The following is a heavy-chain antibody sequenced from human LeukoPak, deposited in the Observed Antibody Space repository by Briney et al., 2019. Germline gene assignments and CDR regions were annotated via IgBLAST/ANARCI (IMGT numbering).Heavy chain of an antibody. V-gene: IGHV3-53*01. J-gene: IGHJ4*02. Sequence: GILRLSCAASGFTVSSNYMSWVRQAPGKGLEWVSVIYTDGSTYYADSVKGRLTISRDNSKNTLYLQMNSLRAEDTAVYYCAKWSPGTMIVVAITIPPHFDYWGQGTLVTVSS. CDR2: IYTDGST. D-gene: IGHD3-22*01. CDR1: GFTVSSNY. CDR3: AKWSPGTMIVVAITIPPHFDY.